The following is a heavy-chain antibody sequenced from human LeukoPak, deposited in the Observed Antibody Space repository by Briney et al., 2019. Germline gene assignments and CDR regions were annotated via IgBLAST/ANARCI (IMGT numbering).Heavy chain of an antibody. CDR1: GGTFSSYD. Sequence: ASVKVSCKASGGTFSSYDINWVRQATGQGLEWMGWMDPNSGNTGYAQKFQGRVTMTRNTSISTAYMELSSLRSEDTAVYYCARARRGWDRAHRYYYYGMDVWGQGTTVTVSS. V-gene: IGHV1-8*02. J-gene: IGHJ6*02. CDR3: ARARRGWDRAHRYYYYGMDV. CDR2: MDPNSGNT. D-gene: IGHD1-26*01.